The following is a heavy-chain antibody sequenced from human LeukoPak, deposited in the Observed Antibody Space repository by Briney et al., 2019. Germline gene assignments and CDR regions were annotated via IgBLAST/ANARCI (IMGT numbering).Heavy chain of an antibody. CDR3: ARRSGYSAFDI. J-gene: IGHJ3*02. D-gene: IGHD3-22*01. Sequence: GGSLRLSCAASGFTFSNYWMSWVRQVQGKGLEWVATIKQYGSEKYYADSVKGRFTISRDNAQNSLYLQMNSLRAEDTAVYYCARRSGYSAFDIWGQGTMVTVSS. V-gene: IGHV3-7*01. CDR1: GFTFSNYW. CDR2: IKQYGSEK.